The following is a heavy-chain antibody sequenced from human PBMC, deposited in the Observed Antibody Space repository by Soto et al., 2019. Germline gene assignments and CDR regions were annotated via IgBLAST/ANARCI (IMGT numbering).Heavy chain of an antibody. D-gene: IGHD3-22*01. J-gene: IGHJ4*02. CDR2: ISGSGGST. Sequence: EVQLLESGGGLVQPGGSLRLSCAASGFTFSSYAMSWVRQAPGKGLEWVSAISGSGGSTYYADSVKGRITISRDNSKNTLYLQMNSLRAEDTAVYYCAKGGGYDSSGYYYGIYWGQGTLVTVSS. CDR3: AKGGGYDSSGYYYGIY. V-gene: IGHV3-23*01. CDR1: GFTFSSYA.